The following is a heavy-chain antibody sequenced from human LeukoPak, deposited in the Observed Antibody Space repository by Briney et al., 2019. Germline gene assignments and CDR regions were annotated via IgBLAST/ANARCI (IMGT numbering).Heavy chain of an antibody. V-gene: IGHV4-34*01. D-gene: IGHD3-22*01. CDR3: AREGETYYYDSSGYYPLTY. CDR2: INHSGST. J-gene: IGHJ4*02. CDR1: GGSFSGYY. Sequence: SETLSLTCAVYGGSFSGYYWSWIRQPPGKGLEWIGEINHSGSTNYNPSLKSRVTISVDTSKNQFSLKLSSVTAADTAVYYCAREGETYYYDSSGYYPLTYWGQGTLVTVSS.